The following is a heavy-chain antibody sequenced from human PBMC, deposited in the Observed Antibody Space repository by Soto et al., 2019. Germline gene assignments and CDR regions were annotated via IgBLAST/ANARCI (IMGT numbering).Heavy chain of an antibody. J-gene: IGHJ4*02. CDR2: ISAGGDTT. Sequence: EVQVSESEGGLVQPGGSLRLSCATSGFTFSNYPMNWVRQAPGKGLEWVSGISAGGDTTYYADSVKGRFTIFRDNSKNSVSLQMNSLRVEDTAVYYCARRVWGQGTLVTVSS. V-gene: IGHV3-23*01. CDR1: GFTFSNYP. CDR3: ARRV.